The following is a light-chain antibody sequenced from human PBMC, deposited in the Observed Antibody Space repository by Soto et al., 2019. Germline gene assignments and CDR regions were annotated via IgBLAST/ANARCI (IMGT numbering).Light chain of an antibody. J-gene: IGKJ4*01. CDR3: QQYFSAHLT. V-gene: IGKV4-1*01. CDR1: QSLLNSANDKIH. Sequence: DIVMTQSPDSLAVFLDERATINCKSSQSLLNSANDKIHLAWYQQKPGQPPKLLIWRASTRDSGVPDRFSGSGSGTDFTLTINSLQAEDVATYYCQQYFSAHLTFGGGTKVEI. CDR2: RAS.